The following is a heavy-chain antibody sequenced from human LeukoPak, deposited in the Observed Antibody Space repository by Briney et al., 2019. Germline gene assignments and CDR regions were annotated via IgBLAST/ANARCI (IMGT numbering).Heavy chain of an antibody. CDR3: ARGGFACDSSGYSPHYYYYYMDV. V-gene: IGHV1-2*02. J-gene: IGHJ6*03. CDR1: GYTFTSYY. CDR2: INPNSGGT. Sequence: ASVKVSCKASGYTFTSYYMHWVRQAPGQGLEWMGWINPNSGGTNYAQKFQGRVTMTRDTSISTAYMELSRLRSDDTAVYYCARGGFACDSSGYSPHYYYYYMDVWGKGTTVTVSS. D-gene: IGHD3-22*01.